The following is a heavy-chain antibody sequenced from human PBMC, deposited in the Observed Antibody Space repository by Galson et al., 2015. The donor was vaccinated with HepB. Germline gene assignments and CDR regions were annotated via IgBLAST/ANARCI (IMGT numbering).Heavy chain of an antibody. D-gene: IGHD5-18*01. CDR1: GYTFTSYA. CDR3: ARDLSYGCFDY. V-gene: IGHV1-18*01. CDR2: ISAYNGNT. J-gene: IGHJ4*03. Sequence: KVSCKASGYTFTSYAFSWVRQAPGQGLEWMGWISAYNGNTNYAQKLQGRVTMTTDTSTSTACMELRTLRSDDTAVYYCARDLSYGCFDYWGQGTMVTVSS.